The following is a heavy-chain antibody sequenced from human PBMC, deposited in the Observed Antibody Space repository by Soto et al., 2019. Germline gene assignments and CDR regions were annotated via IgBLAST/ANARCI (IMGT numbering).Heavy chain of an antibody. Sequence: ASVKVSCKASGYTFTSYGISWVRQAPGQGLEWMGWISAYNGNTNYAQKLQGRVTMTTDTSTSTAYMELRSLRSDDAAVYYCARRSSSSSSYYYYGMDVWGQGTTVTVSS. D-gene: IGHD6-6*01. V-gene: IGHV1-18*01. J-gene: IGHJ6*02. CDR3: ARRSSSSSSYYYYGMDV. CDR2: ISAYNGNT. CDR1: GYTFTSYG.